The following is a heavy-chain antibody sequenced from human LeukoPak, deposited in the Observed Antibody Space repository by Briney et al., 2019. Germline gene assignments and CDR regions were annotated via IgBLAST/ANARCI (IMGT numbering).Heavy chain of an antibody. CDR1: GFTFNKYA. D-gene: IGHD3-22*01. J-gene: IGHJ6*04. CDR2: IIGSGEST. CDR3: ARRYYYDGSGLRLDV. Sequence: GGSLRLSCAASGFTFNKYAMSWVRQAPGKGLEWVSAIIGSGESTYYADSVKGRFTISRDNSKNTLYLQMNSLRSEDTAVYYCARRYYYDGSGLRLDVWGKGTPVTVSS. V-gene: IGHV3-23*01.